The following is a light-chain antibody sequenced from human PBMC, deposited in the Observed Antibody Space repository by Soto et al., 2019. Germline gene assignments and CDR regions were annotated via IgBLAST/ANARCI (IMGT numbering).Light chain of an antibody. J-gene: IGKJ2*01. Sequence: EVVLTQSPGNLSLSPGERATVSCRASQSVSTNYVAWYQQKPGQAPRLLIFGSSDRATGIPDRFSGSGSGTDFTLTISRLEPEDFAVYCCQQYGSSPPHTFGQGTNREIK. CDR1: QSVSTNY. CDR3: QQYGSSPPHT. V-gene: IGKV3-20*01. CDR2: GSS.